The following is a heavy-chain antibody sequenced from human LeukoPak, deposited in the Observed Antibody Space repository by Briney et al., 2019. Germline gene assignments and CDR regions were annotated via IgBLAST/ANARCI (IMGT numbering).Heavy chain of an antibody. V-gene: IGHV1-18*04. D-gene: IGHD1-26*01. J-gene: IGHJ3*02. CDR1: GYTFTGNY. Sequence: ASVKVSCKASGYTFTGNYMHWVRQAPGQGLEWMGWISAYNGNTNYAQKLQGRVTMTTDTSTSTAYMELRSLRSDDTAVYYCARDLEWEQHNAFDIWGQGTMVTVSS. CDR3: ARDLEWEQHNAFDI. CDR2: ISAYNGNT.